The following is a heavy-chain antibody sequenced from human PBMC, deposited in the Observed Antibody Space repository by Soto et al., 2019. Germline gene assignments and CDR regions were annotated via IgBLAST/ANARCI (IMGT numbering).Heavy chain of an antibody. CDR1: GFIFRNAW. CDR2: VKSEPDGGAI. J-gene: IGHJ4*02. Sequence: EVQLIESGGGLVKPGGSLRLSCAASGFIFRNAWMHWVRQAPGKGLQWVGRVKSEPDGGAIDYAPPLKGRFTISRDDSMNTVFLQIRELKNEDTGVYYCKPYWAENQNRHVDYWGKGTLVVVSS. D-gene: IGHD2-21*01. V-gene: IGHV3-15*07. CDR3: KPYWAENQNRHVDY.